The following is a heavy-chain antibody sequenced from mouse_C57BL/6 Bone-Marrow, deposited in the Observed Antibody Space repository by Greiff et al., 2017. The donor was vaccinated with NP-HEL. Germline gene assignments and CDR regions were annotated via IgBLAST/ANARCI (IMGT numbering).Heavy chain of an antibody. J-gene: IGHJ2*01. CDR3: AREGRLRRPVDY. D-gene: IGHD2-4*01. V-gene: IGHV1-82*01. CDR2: IYPGDGDT. CDR1: GYTFTSYD. Sequence: VQLQQSGPELVKPGASVKLSCKASGYTFTSYDMNWVKQRPGKGLEWIGRIYPGDGDTNYNGKFKGKATLTADKSSRTAYMQLSSLTSEDSAVYFCAREGRLRRPVDYWGQGTTLTVSS.